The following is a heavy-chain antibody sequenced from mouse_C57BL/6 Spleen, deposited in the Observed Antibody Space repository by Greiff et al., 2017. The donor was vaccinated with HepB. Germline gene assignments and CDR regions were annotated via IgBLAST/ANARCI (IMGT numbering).Heavy chain of an antibody. J-gene: IGHJ3*01. V-gene: IGHV1-53*01. Sequence: VQLQQPGTELVKPGASVKLSCKASGYTFTSYWMHWVKQRHGQGLEWIGNINPSNGGTNYNEKFKSKATLTVDKSSSTAYMQLSSLTSEDSAVYYCARQDGYYPPWFAYWGQGTLVTVSA. CDR2: INPSNGGT. CDR3: ARQDGYYPPWFAY. CDR1: GYTFTSYW. D-gene: IGHD2-3*01.